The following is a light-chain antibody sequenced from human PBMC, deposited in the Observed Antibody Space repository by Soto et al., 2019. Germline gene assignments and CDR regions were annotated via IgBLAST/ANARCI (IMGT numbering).Light chain of an antibody. J-gene: IGKJ1*01. Sequence: DIQMTQSPSSLSASVGDRVTITCRASQSISNYLNWYQQQPGKAPKLLIYAASSLQSGVPSRFGGSGSGTDFTLTISSLQPEDFATYYCPQSYSSPPTFGQGTKVEIK. CDR1: QSISNY. V-gene: IGKV1-39*01. CDR2: AAS. CDR3: PQSYSSPPT.